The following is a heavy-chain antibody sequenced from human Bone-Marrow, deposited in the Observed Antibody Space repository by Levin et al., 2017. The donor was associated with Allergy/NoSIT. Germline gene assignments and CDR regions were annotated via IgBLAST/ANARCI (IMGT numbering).Heavy chain of an antibody. J-gene: IGHJ5*02. CDR2: IKEDGSEK. CDR3: ARDQFRRATIGARWFDP. Sequence: GESLKISCAASGFTFSNSWMCWVRQAPGKGLEWVANIKEDGSEKYYVDSVKGRFTISRDNAKNSLYVQMNSLRAEDTAVYYCARDQFRRATIGARWFDPWGQGTLVTVSS. V-gene: IGHV3-7*01. CDR1: GFTFSNSW. D-gene: IGHD5-24*01.